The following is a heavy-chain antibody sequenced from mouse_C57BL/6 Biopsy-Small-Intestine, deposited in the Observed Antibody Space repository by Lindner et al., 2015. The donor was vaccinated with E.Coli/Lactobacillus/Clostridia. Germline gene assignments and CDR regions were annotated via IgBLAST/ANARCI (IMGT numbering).Heavy chain of an antibody. CDR3: ARDLEVMTLAGSLLGGDLMDV. D-gene: IGHD6-2*01. CDR2: IYPGNGDT. CDR1: GFTLRSFV. V-gene: IGHV1-66*01. J-gene: IGHJ1*03. Sequence: SVKVSCKAFGFTLRSFVIHWVRQAPGQGLEWMGRIYPGNGDTKYSETFQGRVSISRDTSANTAYMQLSSLRTDDTATYYCARDLEVMTLAGSLLGGDLMDVWGSGTTVTVSS.